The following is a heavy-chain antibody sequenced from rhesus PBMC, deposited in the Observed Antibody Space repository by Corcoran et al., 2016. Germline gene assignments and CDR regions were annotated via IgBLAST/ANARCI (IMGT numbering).Heavy chain of an antibody. CDR2: IYWDDDK. V-gene: IGHV2-152*01. D-gene: IGHD4-29*01. CDR3: PRGGYGSSYGLDS. Sequence: QVTLKESGPALVKPTQTLTLTCTFSGFSLTTSGMGVGWIRQPPGKALEWRALIYWDDDKRYSTSLKSSLPISKDTSKNPVLLTMTHMDPMDTAPYYCPRGGYGSSYGLDSWGQGVVVPVSS. CDR1: GFSLTTSGMG. J-gene: IGHJ6*01.